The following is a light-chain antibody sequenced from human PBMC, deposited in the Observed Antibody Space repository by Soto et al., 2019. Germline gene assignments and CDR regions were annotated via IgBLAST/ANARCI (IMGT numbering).Light chain of an antibody. CDR1: QSVGNN. CDR3: QQYGDWPLT. Sequence: EIVVTQSPATLSASPGERATLSCRASQSVGNNFAWYQQKPGQAPRLLIFATSTRATGVPARFSGSGSGTEFTLTFGSLQSEDFAVYYCQQYGDWPLTFGGGAKVEIE. V-gene: IGKV3-15*01. J-gene: IGKJ4*01. CDR2: ATS.